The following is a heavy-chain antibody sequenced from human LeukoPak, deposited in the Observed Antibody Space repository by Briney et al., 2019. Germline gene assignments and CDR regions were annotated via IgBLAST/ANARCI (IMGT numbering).Heavy chain of an antibody. CDR3: ARSIGYYYTMDV. Sequence: GGSLRLSCVACGFSFSDYYMSWIRQAPGRGLEWISYISGSGSDLYYTDSVKGRFTISRDNANNSLYLQMNSLRAEDTAVYYCARSIGYYYTMDVWGQGTTVTVSS. CDR1: GFSFSDYY. V-gene: IGHV3-11*01. CDR2: ISGSGSDL. J-gene: IGHJ6*02. D-gene: IGHD3-22*01.